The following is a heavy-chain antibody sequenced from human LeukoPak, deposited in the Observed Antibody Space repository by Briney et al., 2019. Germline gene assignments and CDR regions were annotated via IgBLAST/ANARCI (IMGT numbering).Heavy chain of an antibody. CDR1: GFTFSSYW. V-gene: IGHV3-7*03. D-gene: IGHD4/OR15-4a*01. CDR2: IKQDGSEK. Sequence: GGSLRLSCAASGFTFSSYWMSWVRQAPGKGLEGVANIKQDGSEKYYVDSVKGRFTISRDNSKNTLYLQMNSLRAEDTAVYYCASRAGAYSHPYDYWGQGTLVTVSS. J-gene: IGHJ4*02. CDR3: ASRAGAYSHPYDY.